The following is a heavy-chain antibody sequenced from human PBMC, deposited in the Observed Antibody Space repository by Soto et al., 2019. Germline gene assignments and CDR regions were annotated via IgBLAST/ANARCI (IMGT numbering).Heavy chain of an antibody. CDR1: GYTFTSYG. Sequence: ASVKVSCKASGYTFTSYGISWVRQAPGQGLEWMGWISAYNGNTNYAQKLQGRVTMTTDTSTSTAYMELRSLRSDDTAVYYCARIMITFGGVIVFPVTGVVWGQGTLVTVSS. V-gene: IGHV1-18*01. CDR2: ISAYNGNT. J-gene: IGHJ4*02. D-gene: IGHD3-16*02. CDR3: ARIMITFGGVIVFPVTGVV.